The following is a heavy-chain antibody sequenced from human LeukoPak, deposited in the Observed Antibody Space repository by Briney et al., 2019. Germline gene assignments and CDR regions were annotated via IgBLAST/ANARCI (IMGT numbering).Heavy chain of an antibody. V-gene: IGHV3-9*03. J-gene: IGHJ5*02. CDR3: AKAGKPFHDYGDSNWFDP. Sequence: PGRSLRLSCAASGFTFDDYAMHWVRQAPGKGLEWVSGISWNSGSIGYADSVKGRFTISRDNAKNSLYLQMNSLRAEDMALYYCAKAGKPFHDYGDSNWFDPWGQGTLVTVSS. CDR2: ISWNSGSI. CDR1: GFTFDDYA. D-gene: IGHD4-17*01.